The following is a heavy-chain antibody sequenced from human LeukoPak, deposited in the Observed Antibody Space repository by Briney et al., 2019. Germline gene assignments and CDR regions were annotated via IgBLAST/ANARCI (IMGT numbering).Heavy chain of an antibody. V-gene: IGHV4-34*01. CDR1: GGSFSGYY. J-gene: IGHJ4*02. CDR3: ARMGVGWYSSGSTHSGYFDY. CDR2: INHSGST. D-gene: IGHD6-19*01. Sequence: SETLSLTCAVYGGSFSGYYWSWIRQPPGKGLEWIGEINHSGSTNYNPSLKSRVTISVDTSKNRFSLKLSSVTAADTAVYYCARMGVGWYSSGSTHSGYFDYWGQGTLVTVSS.